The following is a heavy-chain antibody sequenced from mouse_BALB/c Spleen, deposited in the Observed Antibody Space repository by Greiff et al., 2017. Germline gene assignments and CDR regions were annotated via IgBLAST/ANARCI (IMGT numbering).Heavy chain of an antibody. J-gene: IGHJ4*01. CDR1: GYSITSDYA. D-gene: IGHD1-1*01. CDR3: ARCLFITTVVAYYARDY. Sequence: EVQLQQSGPGLVKPSQSLSLTCTVTGYSITSDYAWNWIRQFPGNKLEWMGYISYSGSTSYNPSLKSRISITRDTSKNQFFLQLNSVTTEDTATYYGARCLFITTVVAYYARDYWGQGTSVTVAS. V-gene: IGHV3-2*02. CDR2: ISYSGST.